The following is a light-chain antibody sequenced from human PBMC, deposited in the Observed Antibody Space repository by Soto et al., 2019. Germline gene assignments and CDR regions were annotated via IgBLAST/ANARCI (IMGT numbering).Light chain of an antibody. J-gene: IGKJ1*01. V-gene: IGKV3-15*01. CDR3: QKYNNWPQT. Sequence: EIVMTPSPDTLSVSPVERATLSCMASQSVSDRVVWYQQKSGQAPSLLIYAASTRAAGVPARFSGSGSGTEYTLTISSLQSEDFAVYYCQKYNNWPQTCGQGTTGDIK. CDR2: AAS. CDR1: QSVSDR.